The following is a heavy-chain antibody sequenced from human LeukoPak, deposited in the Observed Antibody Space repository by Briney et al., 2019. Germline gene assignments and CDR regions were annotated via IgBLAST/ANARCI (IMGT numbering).Heavy chain of an antibody. CDR1: GFTFSSYW. V-gene: IGHV3-21*01. J-gene: IGHJ3*02. D-gene: IGHD3-9*01. CDR3: ARVRVDILTGYYSADAFDI. Sequence: GGSLRLSCAASGFTFSSYWMHWVRQAPGKGLEWVSSISSSSSYIYYADSVKGRFTISRDNAKNSLYLQMNSLRAEDTAVYYCARVRVDILTGYYSADAFDIWGQGTMVTVSS. CDR2: ISSSSSYI.